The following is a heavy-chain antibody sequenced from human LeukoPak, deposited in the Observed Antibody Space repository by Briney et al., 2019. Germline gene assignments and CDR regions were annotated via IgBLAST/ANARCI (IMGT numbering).Heavy chain of an antibody. D-gene: IGHD5-12*01. CDR3: VRDWTVRYGGYNLGDD. Sequence: GGSLRLSCVVSGFTFSNYAMSWVRQAPGKGLEWVSAVTGSGDSTYYADSVEGRFTIYRDSSKNTLYLQMNSLRAEDTATYYCVRDWTVRYGGYNLGDDWGQGTLVTVSS. CDR1: GFTFSNYA. V-gene: IGHV3-23*01. J-gene: IGHJ4*02. CDR2: VTGSGDST.